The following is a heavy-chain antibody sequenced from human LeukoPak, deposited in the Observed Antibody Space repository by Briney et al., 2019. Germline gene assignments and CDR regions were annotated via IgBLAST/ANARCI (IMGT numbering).Heavy chain of an antibody. D-gene: IGHD6-6*01. J-gene: IGHJ4*02. CDR3: ARDLWRHSSSAAGY. CDR1: GYTFTDHY. V-gene: IGHV1-2*02. CDR2: IHPGRGDT. Sequence: ASVKVSCKALGYTFTDHYFHWLRQAPGQGLEWMGWIHPGRGDTNYAQKFQGRVSLTRDTSISTAYMELSRLTSDDTAVYCCARDLWRHSSSAAGYWGQGTLVTVSS.